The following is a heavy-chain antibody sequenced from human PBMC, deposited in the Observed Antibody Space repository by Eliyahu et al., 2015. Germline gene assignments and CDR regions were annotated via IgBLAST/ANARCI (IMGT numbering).Heavy chain of an antibody. J-gene: IGHJ4*02. Sequence: QVQLQESGPGLVKPSETLSLTCTVSGYSISRGYYWGWIRQPPGKGLEWIGSIYHSGSTYYNPSLKSRVTISVDTSKNQFSLKLSSVTAADTAVYYCARDGYSGYDYSFVDYWGQGTLVTVSS. V-gene: IGHV4-38-2*02. D-gene: IGHD5-12*01. CDR2: IYHSGST. CDR1: GYSISRGYY. CDR3: ARDGYSGYDYSFVDY.